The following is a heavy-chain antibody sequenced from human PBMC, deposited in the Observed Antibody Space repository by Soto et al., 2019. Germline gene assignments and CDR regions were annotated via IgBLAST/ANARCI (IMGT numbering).Heavy chain of an antibody. D-gene: IGHD4-17*01. Sequence: SETLSLTCTVAGGSISSYYWSWIRQPPGKGLEWIGYIYHSGSTNYNPSLKSRVTISVDTSKNQFSLKLSSVTAADTAVYYCARHPTVTEYYFDYWGQGTLVTVS. CDR3: ARHPTVTEYYFDY. CDR2: IYHSGST. CDR1: GGSISSYY. V-gene: IGHV4-59*08. J-gene: IGHJ4*02.